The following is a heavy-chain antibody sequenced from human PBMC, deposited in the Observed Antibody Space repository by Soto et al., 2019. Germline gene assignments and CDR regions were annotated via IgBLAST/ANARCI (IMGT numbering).Heavy chain of an antibody. CDR2: SSNSGTFS. J-gene: IGHJ4*02. D-gene: IGHD1-1*01. V-gene: IGHV3-11*06. CDR1: GFTFSDYY. Sequence: QVQLVESGGGLVKPEGSLRLSCEGSGFTFSDYYISWIRQAPGKGLEWISYSSNSGTFSRYADSVKGRFSISRDNTKNLLYLQMNSLRAEDTAVYYCARSGDNYNRLDYWGQGTPVTVSS. CDR3: ARSGDNYNRLDY.